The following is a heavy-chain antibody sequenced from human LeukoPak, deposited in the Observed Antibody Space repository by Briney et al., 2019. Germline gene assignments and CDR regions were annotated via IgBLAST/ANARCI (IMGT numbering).Heavy chain of an antibody. CDR3: ARDYRDYYDSSGYLDY. J-gene: IGHJ4*02. CDR1: GGTFSSYA. Sequence: SVKVSCKASGGTFSSYAISWVRQAPGQGLEWMGRIIPILGTANYAQKFQGRVTITADESTSTAYMELSSLRSEDTAVYYCARDYRDYYDSSGYLDYWGQGTLVTVSS. CDR2: IIPILGTA. D-gene: IGHD3-22*01. V-gene: IGHV1-69*11.